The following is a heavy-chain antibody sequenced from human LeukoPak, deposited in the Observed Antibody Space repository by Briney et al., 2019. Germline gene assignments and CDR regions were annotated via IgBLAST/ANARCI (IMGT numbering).Heavy chain of an antibody. CDR3: ARHETDYGDSYYFDY. D-gene: IGHD4-17*01. V-gene: IGHV5-51*01. CDR1: GYSFTSYW. Sequence: GESLQISCKGSGYSFTSYWIGWVRQVPGKGLEWMGIIYPGDSDTRYSPSFQGQVTISADKSISTAYLQWSSLKASDTAMYYCARHETDYGDSYYFDYWGQGTLVTVSS. CDR2: IYPGDSDT. J-gene: IGHJ4*02.